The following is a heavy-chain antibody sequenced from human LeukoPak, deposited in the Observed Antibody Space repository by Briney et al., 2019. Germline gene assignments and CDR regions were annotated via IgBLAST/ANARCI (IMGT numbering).Heavy chain of an antibody. CDR2: IYYSGST. V-gene: IGHV4-59*01. D-gene: IGHD3-9*01. CDR1: GGSISSYY. CDR3: ARDLYDILTGLPYGMDV. Sequence: SETLSLTCTVSGGSISSYYWSWIRQPPGKGLEWIGYIYYSGSTNYNPSLKSRVTISVDTSKNQFSLKLSSVAAADTAVYYCARDLYDILTGLPYGMDVWGQGTTVTVSS. J-gene: IGHJ6*02.